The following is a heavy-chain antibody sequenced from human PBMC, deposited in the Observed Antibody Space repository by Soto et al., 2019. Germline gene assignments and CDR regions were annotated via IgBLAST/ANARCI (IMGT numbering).Heavy chain of an antibody. Sequence: QVQLVQSGAEVKKPGASVKVSCKASGYTFTSYGISWVRQAPGQGLEWMGWISAYNGNTNYAQKLQGRVTMTTDTSMSTAYMELRSLRSDDTAVYYCARDQVVAATPYYYYGMDVWGQGATVTVS. CDR3: ARDQVVAATPYYYYGMDV. CDR2: ISAYNGNT. J-gene: IGHJ6*02. V-gene: IGHV1-18*01. D-gene: IGHD2-15*01. CDR1: GYTFTSYG.